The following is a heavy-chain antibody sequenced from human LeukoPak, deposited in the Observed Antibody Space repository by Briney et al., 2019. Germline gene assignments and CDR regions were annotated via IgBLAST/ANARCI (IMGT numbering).Heavy chain of an antibody. CDR3: ARGRAYGSSGYYPQLFDY. J-gene: IGHJ4*02. Sequence: GGSLRLSCAASGFTFSSYGMHWVRQAPGKGLEWVAVIWYDGSHKYYADSVKGRFTISRDNSKNTLYLQMNSLRAEDTAVYYCARGRAYGSSGYYPQLFDYWGQGTLVTVSS. CDR1: GFTFSSYG. V-gene: IGHV3-33*01. D-gene: IGHD3-22*01. CDR2: IWYDGSHK.